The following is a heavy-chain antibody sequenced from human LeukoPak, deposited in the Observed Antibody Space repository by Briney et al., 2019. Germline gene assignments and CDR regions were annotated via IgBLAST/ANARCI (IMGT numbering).Heavy chain of an antibody. CDR2: INHSGST. V-gene: IGHV4-34*01. D-gene: IGHD3-16*02. Sequence: NPSETLSLTCAVYGWSFSGYYWSWIRQPPGKGLEWIGEINHSGSTNYNPSLKSRVTISVDTSKNQFSLKLSSVTAADTAVYYCARDSRPFSSWLGELSGWFDPWGQGTLVTVSS. CDR1: GWSFSGYY. J-gene: IGHJ5*02. CDR3: ARDSRPFSSWLGELSGWFDP.